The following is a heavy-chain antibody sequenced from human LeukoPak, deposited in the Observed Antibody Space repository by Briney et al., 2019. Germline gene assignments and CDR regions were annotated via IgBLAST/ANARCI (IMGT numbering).Heavy chain of an antibody. D-gene: IGHD6-13*01. Sequence: ASVKVSCKASGYTFTSYYMHWVRQAPGQGLEWMGIINPSRGSTSYAQKFQGRVTMTRDTSTGTVYMELSSLRSEDTAVYYCARYAWYPGYFDYWGQGTLVTVSS. CDR3: ARYAWYPGYFDY. V-gene: IGHV1-46*01. CDR1: GYTFTSYY. CDR2: INPSRGST. J-gene: IGHJ4*02.